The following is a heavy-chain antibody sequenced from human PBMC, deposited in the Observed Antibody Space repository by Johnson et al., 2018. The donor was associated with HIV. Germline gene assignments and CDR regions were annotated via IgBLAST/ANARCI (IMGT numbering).Heavy chain of an antibody. CDR3: ARAPPYAWGCSVTDAFEI. CDR1: GFAVSSNY. Sequence: MQLVESGGGLVRPGGSLRLSCAASGFAVSSNYMNWVRQTPGKGLEWVSILYCAGSAYYADSVKGRFTISRDNSKNTLYLQMNSLIPEDTAVYYCARAPPYAWGCSVTDAFEIWGQGTMVHISS. CDR2: LYCAGSA. D-gene: IGHD2-2*01. V-gene: IGHV3-66*02. J-gene: IGHJ3*02.